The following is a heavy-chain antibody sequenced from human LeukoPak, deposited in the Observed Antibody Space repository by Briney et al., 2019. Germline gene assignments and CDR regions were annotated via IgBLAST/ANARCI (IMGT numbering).Heavy chain of an antibody. CDR2: MNPNSGNT. J-gene: IGHJ4*02. Sequence: ASVKVSCKASGYTFTSYDINWVRQATGQGLEWMGWMNPNSGNTGYAQKFQGRVTITRNTSISTAYMELSRLRSDDTAVYYCARAFYYDSSAKKAWNYYFDYWGQGTLVTVSS. CDR1: GYTFTSYD. CDR3: ARAFYYDSSAKKAWNYYFDY. V-gene: IGHV1-8*03. D-gene: IGHD3-22*01.